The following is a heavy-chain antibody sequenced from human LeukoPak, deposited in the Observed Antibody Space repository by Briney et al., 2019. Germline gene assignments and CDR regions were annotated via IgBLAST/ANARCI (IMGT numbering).Heavy chain of an antibody. J-gene: IGHJ6*02. CDR3: AREDIVVVPAAIQYYYYYGMDV. V-gene: IGHV3-7*01. D-gene: IGHD2-2*01. CDR2: IKQDGSEK. CDR1: GFTFSSYW. Sequence: HPGGSLRLSCAASGFTFSSYWMSWVRQAPGKGLEWVANIKQDGSEKYYVDSVKGRFTISRDNAKNSLYLQMNSLRAEDTAVYYCAREDIVVVPAAIQYYYYYGMDVWGQGTTVTVSS.